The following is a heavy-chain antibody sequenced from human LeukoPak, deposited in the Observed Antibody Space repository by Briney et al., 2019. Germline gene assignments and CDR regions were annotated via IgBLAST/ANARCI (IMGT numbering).Heavy chain of an antibody. CDR3: AKRGNWGFFDY. V-gene: IGHV4-38-2*02. CDR2: IYHSGST. D-gene: IGHD7-27*01. CDR1: GYSINSGYY. Sequence: SETLSLTCTVSGYSINSGYYWGWIRQPPGKGLEWIGIIYHSGSTYYNPSLKSRVTISVDTSKNQFSLKVSSVTAADTAVYYCAKRGNWGFFDYWGQGTLVTVSS. J-gene: IGHJ4*02.